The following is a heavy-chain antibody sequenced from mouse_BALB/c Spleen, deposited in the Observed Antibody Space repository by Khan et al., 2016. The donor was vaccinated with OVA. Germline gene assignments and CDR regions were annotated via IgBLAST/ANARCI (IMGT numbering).Heavy chain of an antibody. V-gene: IGHV1S33*01. CDR2: IYPGDGST. D-gene: IGHD2-4*01. CDR3: ERERLRGVAMDY. Sequence: LQQSGPELVKPGALVKLSCKASGYTFTSYDINWVQQRPGQGLEWIGCIYPGDGSTKYHEKFKGKATLTGDKSTNTAYLQISSLNSEKSAVYICERERLRGVAMDYWGQGTSVTVSS. CDR1: GYTFTSYD. J-gene: IGHJ4*01.